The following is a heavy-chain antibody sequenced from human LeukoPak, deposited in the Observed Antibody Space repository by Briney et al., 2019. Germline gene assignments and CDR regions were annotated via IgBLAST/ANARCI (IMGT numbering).Heavy chain of an antibody. V-gene: IGHV4-59*01. CDR2: FLYSGST. J-gene: IGHJ4*02. Sequence: PSETLSLTCTVSGGSISAYYWSWIRQPPGKGLEGIADFLYSGSTNYNPSLKSRVTISLDTSKNQFSLKLNSVTAAGTAVYYCAGGRSGYYGSGSYDDWGQGTLVTVSS. D-gene: IGHD3-10*01. CDR1: GGSISAYY. CDR3: AGGRSGYYGSGSYDD.